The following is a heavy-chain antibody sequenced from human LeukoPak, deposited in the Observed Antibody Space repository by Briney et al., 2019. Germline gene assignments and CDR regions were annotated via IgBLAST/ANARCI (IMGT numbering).Heavy chain of an antibody. CDR2: ISAYNGNT. CDR1: GYTFTSYG. D-gene: IGHD2-15*01. V-gene: IGHV1-18*04. J-gene: IGHJ6*04. CDR3: ARPSYCSGGSCYSYGMDV. Sequence: ASVTVSCTASGYTFTSYGISWVRQAPGQGLEWMGWISAYNGNTNYAQKLQGRVTMTTDTSTSTAYMELRSLRSDDTAVYYCARPSYCSGGSCYSYGMDVWGKGTTVTVSS.